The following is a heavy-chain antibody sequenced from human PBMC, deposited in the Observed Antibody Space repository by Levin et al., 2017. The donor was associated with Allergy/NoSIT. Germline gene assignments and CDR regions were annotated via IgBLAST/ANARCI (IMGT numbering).Heavy chain of an antibody. J-gene: IGHJ4*02. CDR3: SKDQLHYASSAYDY. CDR2: ITGSGNYT. CDR1: GFTFSVYA. D-gene: IGHD3-22*01. V-gene: IGHV3-23*01. Sequence: QSGGSLRLSCAASGFTFSVYAMSWDRQAPGKGLEWVSGITGSGNYTYYADSVKGRFTISRDNSKNTLYLQMHSLRAEDTAVYYCSKDQLHYASSAYDYWGQGTLVTVSS.